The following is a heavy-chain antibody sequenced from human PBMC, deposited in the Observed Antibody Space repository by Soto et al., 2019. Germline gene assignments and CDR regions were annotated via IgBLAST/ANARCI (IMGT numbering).Heavy chain of an antibody. CDR1: GGSISSSSYY. D-gene: IGHD6-19*01. CDR2: IYYSGST. J-gene: IGHJ6*02. CDR3: ARHQDHAVAGTLYYGMDV. Sequence: QLQLQESGPGLVKPSETLSLTCTVSGGSISSSSYYWGWIRQPPGKGLEWIGSIYYSGSTYYNPSLKSRVTISVDTSKNQFSLKLSSVTAADTAVYYCARHQDHAVAGTLYYGMDVWGQGTTVTVSS. V-gene: IGHV4-39*01.